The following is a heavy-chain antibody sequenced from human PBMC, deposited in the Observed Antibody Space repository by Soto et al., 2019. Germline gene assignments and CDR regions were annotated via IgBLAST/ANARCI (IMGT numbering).Heavy chain of an antibody. V-gene: IGHV4-30-4*01. CDR2: TQYNVIT. Sequence: QVQLQESGPGLVKPSQTLSLTCTVSGVSISSDDYYWTWIRQPPGKGLEWIGNTQYNVITTYNPSLRSRLTISVDTSQNQFSLKLGSVTAADTAVYYCARGVGARPARLGMDAWGQGPTVTVSS. CDR3: ARGVGARPARLGMDA. J-gene: IGHJ6*02. CDR1: GVSISSDDYY. D-gene: IGHD1-26*01.